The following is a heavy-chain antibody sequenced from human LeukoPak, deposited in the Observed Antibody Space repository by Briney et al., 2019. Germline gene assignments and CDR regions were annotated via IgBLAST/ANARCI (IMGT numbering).Heavy chain of an antibody. D-gene: IGHD2-15*01. CDR2: INHSGST. Sequence: PSETLSLTCAVYGGSFSGYYWSWIRHPPGKGLELIGEINHSGSTNYNPSLKSRVTISVDTSKNQFSLKLSSVTAADTAVYYCARGGRGGGSHNHFDYWGQGTLVTVSS. V-gene: IGHV4-34*01. J-gene: IGHJ4*02. CDR1: GGSFSGYY. CDR3: ARGGRGGGSHNHFDY.